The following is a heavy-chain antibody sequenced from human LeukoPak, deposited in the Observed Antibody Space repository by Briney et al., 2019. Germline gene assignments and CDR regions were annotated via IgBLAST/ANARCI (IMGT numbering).Heavy chain of an antibody. Sequence: SETLSLTCTVSGDSINTHQYYWAWPRQPPGKGLEWTGSVFYGGTTYYNPSLKSRVTISMDGSNNQFSLEVTSVTAADTAIFYCVRMTWQQLHSWFDPWGQGVLVTVSS. D-gene: IGHD6-13*01. V-gene: IGHV4-39*01. CDR3: VRMTWQQLHSWFDP. J-gene: IGHJ5*02. CDR1: GDSINTHQYY. CDR2: VFYGGTT.